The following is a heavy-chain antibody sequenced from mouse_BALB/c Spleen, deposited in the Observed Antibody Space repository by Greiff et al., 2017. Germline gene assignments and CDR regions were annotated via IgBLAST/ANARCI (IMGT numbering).Heavy chain of an antibody. V-gene: IGHV5-9-4*01. CDR1: GFTFSSYA. CDR3: ARGITTQAWFAY. D-gene: IGHD2-4*01. CDR2: ISSGGSYT. Sequence: EVKLVESGGGLVKPGGSLKLSCAASGFTFSSYAMSWVRQSPEKRLEWVAEISSGGSYTYYPDTVTGRFTISRDNAKNTLYLEMSILRSEDTAMYYCARGITTQAWFAYWGQGTLVTVSA. J-gene: IGHJ3*01.